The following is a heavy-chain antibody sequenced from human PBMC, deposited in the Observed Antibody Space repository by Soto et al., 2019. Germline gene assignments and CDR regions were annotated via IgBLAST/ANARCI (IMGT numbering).Heavy chain of an antibody. CDR3: ARGLQRRFGGYKGPGYHGMYV. V-gene: IGHV4-34*01. D-gene: IGHD5-12*01. CDR2: TDHSGST. CDR1: GGSFTDYY. Sequence: QVQLQQWGAGLLKPSETLSLTCAVQGGSFTDYYWSWVRQPPGKGLEWIGETDHSGSTIYNPSLKRRVTISVYMSKMQFSLELTSVTAADTAVYYCARGLQRRFGGYKGPGYHGMYVWGQGTTVTVSS. J-gene: IGHJ6*02.